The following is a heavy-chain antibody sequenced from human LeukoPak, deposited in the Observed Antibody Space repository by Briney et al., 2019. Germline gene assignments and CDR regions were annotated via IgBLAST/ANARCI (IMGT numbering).Heavy chain of an antibody. CDR3: ARGFSSSWYSDS. D-gene: IGHD6-13*01. J-gene: IGHJ4*02. CDR1: GFTVSSNY. Sequence: PGGSLRLSCAASGFTVSSNYMCSVRQAPGKGLEWVSVIYSGGSTYYADSVKGRFTISRDNSKNTLYLQMNSLRAEDTAVYYCARGFSSSWYSDSWGQGTLVTVSS. V-gene: IGHV3-53*01. CDR2: IYSGGST.